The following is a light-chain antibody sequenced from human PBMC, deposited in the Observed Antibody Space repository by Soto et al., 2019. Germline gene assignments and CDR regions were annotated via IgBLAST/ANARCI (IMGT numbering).Light chain of an antibody. V-gene: IGKV3-20*01. CDR1: QSISSNF. J-gene: IGKJ2*01. CDR3: QQYGSSYT. CDR2: GAS. Sequence: ENVLTQSPGTLSLSPGERATLSCRASQSISSNFLAWYQQKPGQAPRLLIYGASNKIPGIPDRFSGSGSGTDFTLTISRLEPEDFAVYYCQQYGSSYTFGQGTKLGIK.